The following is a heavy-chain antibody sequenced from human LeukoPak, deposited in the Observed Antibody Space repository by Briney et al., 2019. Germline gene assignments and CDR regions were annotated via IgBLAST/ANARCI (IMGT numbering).Heavy chain of an antibody. CDR1: GGAVTSDY. D-gene: IGHD1-20*01. J-gene: IGHJ2*01. Sequence: SETLSLTCTVFGGAVTSDYLSWIRQPPGKGLEWIGYIYYTGRTSYNPSLESRVSISVDMSKNQFSLKVSSVTAADTAVYYCARPNWNYWHFDLWGRGTLVTVSS. CDR3: ARPNWNYWHFDL. CDR2: IYYTGRT. V-gene: IGHV4-59*02.